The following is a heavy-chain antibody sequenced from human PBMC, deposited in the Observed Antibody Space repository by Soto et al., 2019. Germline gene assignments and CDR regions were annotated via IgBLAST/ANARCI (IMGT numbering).Heavy chain of an antibody. CDR2: ISSGGSTI. Sequence: EVQLVESGGGLVQPGGSLRLSCAASGFTFSSYEMNWVRQAPGKGLEWVSYISSGGSTIYYADSVRGRFTISRDNAKNSLYLQMNSLRAEDTAVYFCARDDSGYPSYFHYCGQGTLVTVSS. J-gene: IGHJ4*02. CDR3: ARDDSGYPSYFHY. V-gene: IGHV3-48*03. CDR1: GFTFSSYE. D-gene: IGHD3-16*02.